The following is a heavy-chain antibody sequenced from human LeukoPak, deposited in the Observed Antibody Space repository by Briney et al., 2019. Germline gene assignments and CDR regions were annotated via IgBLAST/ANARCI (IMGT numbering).Heavy chain of an antibody. Sequence: SETLSLTCTVSGDSIRGYYWSWIRQSPGKGLEWIGFIYSTGMTDYNPSLKSRVTISVDTSKNQFSLNLSSLTAADTAAYYCARHRGGRFSESYCDYWGQGTLVTVSS. D-gene: IGHD1-26*01. V-gene: IGHV4-59*08. J-gene: IGHJ4*02. CDR1: GDSIRGYY. CDR3: ARHRGGRFSESYCDY. CDR2: IYSTGMT.